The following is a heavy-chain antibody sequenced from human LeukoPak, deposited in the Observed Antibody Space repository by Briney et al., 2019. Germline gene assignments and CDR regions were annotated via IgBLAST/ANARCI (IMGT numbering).Heavy chain of an antibody. CDR2: ISSSGGNA. CDR3: AKGGSDYDDHGYSFDY. D-gene: IGHD1-26*01. CDR1: GFTFSSYA. V-gene: IGHV3-23*01. J-gene: IGHJ4*02. Sequence: GGSLRLSCAASGFTFSSYAMSWVRQAPGKGLEWVSAISSSGGNAYYADSVKGRFTISRDNSKNTLYLQMNSLRAEDTAVYYCAKGGSDYDDHGYSFDYWGQGALVTVSS.